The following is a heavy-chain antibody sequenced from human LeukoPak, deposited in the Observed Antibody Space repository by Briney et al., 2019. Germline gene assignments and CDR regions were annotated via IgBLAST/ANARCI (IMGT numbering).Heavy chain of an antibody. J-gene: IGHJ6*02. V-gene: IGHV3-11*01. D-gene: IGHD2-15*01. CDR2: ISSSGSTI. Sequence: PGGSLRLSCAASGFTFSDYYMRWIRQAPGKGLEWVSYISSSGSTIYYADSVKGRFTISRDNAKNSLYLQMNSLRAEDTAVYYCAREDSYYYYGMDVWGQGTTVTVSS. CDR1: GFTFSDYY. CDR3: AREDSYYYYGMDV.